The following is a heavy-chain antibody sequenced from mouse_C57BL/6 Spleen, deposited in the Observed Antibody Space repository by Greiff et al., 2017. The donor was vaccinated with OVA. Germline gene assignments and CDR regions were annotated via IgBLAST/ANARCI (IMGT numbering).Heavy chain of an antibody. Sequence: QVQLQQPGAELVMPGASVKLSCKASGYTFTSYWMHWVKQRPGQGLEWIGEIDPSDSYTNYNQKFKGKYTLTVDKSSSTAYMQLSSLTSEDSAVYYCARTGVATYWYFDVWGTGTTVTVSS. V-gene: IGHV1-69*01. CDR1: GYTFTSYW. D-gene: IGHD1-1*01. CDR2: IDPSDSYT. J-gene: IGHJ1*03. CDR3: ARTGVATYWYFDV.